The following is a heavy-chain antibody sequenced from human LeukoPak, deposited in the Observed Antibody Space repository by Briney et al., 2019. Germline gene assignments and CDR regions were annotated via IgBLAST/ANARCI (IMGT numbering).Heavy chain of an antibody. Sequence: GGSLRLSCTASGFTFSSTGMHWVRQAPGKGLEWVSYIRYDGNNKYYGDSVKGRLTVSRANSKNTLYLQMNSLRVEDTAVYYCARTYNPDYWGQGTLVTVSS. J-gene: IGHJ4*02. V-gene: IGHV3-30*02. D-gene: IGHD1-14*01. CDR2: IRYDGNNK. CDR1: GFTFSSTG. CDR3: ARTYNPDY.